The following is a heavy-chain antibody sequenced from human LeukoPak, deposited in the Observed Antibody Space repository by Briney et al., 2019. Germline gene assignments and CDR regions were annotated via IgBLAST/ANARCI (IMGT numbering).Heavy chain of an antibody. Sequence: PSETLSLTCAVYGGSFSGYYWSWIRQPPGKGLEWIGEINHSGSTNYNPSLKSRVTISVDTSKNQFSLKLSSVTAADTAMYYCASRNWFDPWGQGTLVTVSS. CDR3: ASRNWFDP. V-gene: IGHV4-34*01. CDR2: INHSGST. CDR1: GGSFSGYY. J-gene: IGHJ5*02.